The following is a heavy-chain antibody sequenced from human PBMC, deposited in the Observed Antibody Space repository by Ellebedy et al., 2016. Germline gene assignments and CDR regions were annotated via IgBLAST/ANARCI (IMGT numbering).Heavy chain of an antibody. Sequence: SETLSLTCTVSGGSISSSSYYWGWIRQPPGKGLEWIGSIYYRGSTYYNPSLKSRVTISVDTSKNQFSLKLSSVTAADTAVYYCARALWVTKDSSGYSYYYYYYGMDVWGQGTTVTVSS. D-gene: IGHD3-22*01. CDR1: GGSISSSSYY. V-gene: IGHV4-39*07. J-gene: IGHJ6*02. CDR3: ARALWVTKDSSGYSYYYYYYGMDV. CDR2: IYYRGST.